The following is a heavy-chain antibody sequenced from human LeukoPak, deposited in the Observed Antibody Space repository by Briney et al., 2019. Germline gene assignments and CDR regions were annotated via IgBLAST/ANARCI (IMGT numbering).Heavy chain of an antibody. D-gene: IGHD2-2*02. CDR3: ARGDLLYGY. V-gene: IGHV4-34*01. Sequence: PSETLSLTCAVYGGSFSGYYWSWIRQPPGKGLEWIGEINHSGSTNYNPSLTSRVTISVDTSKNQFSLKLSSVTAADTAVYYCARGDLLYGYWGQGTLVTVSS. CDR1: GGSFSGYY. CDR2: INHSGST. J-gene: IGHJ4*02.